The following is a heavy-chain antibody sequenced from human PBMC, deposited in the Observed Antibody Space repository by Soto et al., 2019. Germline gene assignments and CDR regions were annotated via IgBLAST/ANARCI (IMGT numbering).Heavy chain of an antibody. D-gene: IGHD3-10*02. CDR2: INPDNGDT. CDR1: GYTFSNFG. V-gene: IGHV1-18*01. Sequence: QVQLVQSGAEVKKPGASLKVSCKASGYTFSNFGVSWVRQAPGQGLEWIGWINPDNGDTNYGQKFQGRATMTTDTFTSTAYMEARGLRSDDTAVYYCASGVRVSAYLDYYMDVWGEGTTVTVSS. J-gene: IGHJ6*03. CDR3: ASGVRVSAYLDYYMDV.